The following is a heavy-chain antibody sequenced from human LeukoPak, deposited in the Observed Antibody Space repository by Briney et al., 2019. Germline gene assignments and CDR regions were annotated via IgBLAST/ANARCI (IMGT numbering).Heavy chain of an antibody. D-gene: IGHD3-22*01. CDR1: GYTFTTYY. J-gene: IGHJ3*02. CDR2: ISPSGGST. Sequence: VASVKVSFKASGYTFTTYYIHWVRQAPGQGLEWMGIISPSGGSTSYAQKFQGRVTMTRDTSTSTVYMELSSLRSEDTAVYYCTRTYYYDSSGYYYGRDAFDIWGQGTMVTVSS. CDR3: TRTYYYDSSGYYYGRDAFDI. V-gene: IGHV1-46*01.